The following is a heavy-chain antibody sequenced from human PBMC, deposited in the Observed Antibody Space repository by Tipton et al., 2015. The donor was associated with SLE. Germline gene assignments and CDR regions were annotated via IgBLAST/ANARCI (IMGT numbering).Heavy chain of an antibody. CDR3: ARLPYSSSWSFDY. D-gene: IGHD6-13*01. J-gene: IGHJ4*02. CDR1: GYTFTSYG. CDR2: IIPIFGTA. V-gene: IGHV1-69*01. Sequence: QLVQSGPEVKKPGASVKVSCKASGYTFTSYGISWVRQAPGQGLEWMGGIIPIFGTANYAQKFPGRVKITTDESTSTAYLQWSSLKASDTSMYYCARLPYSSSWSFDYWDQGTLVTVSS.